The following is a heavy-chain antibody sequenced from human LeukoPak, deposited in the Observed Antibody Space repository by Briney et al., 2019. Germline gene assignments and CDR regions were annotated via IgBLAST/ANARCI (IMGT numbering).Heavy chain of an antibody. V-gene: IGHV1-46*01. J-gene: IGHJ4*02. D-gene: IGHD1-7*01. CDR1: GYTFTSYY. CDR2: INPSGGST. CDR3: AREAPETGTSDY. Sequence: ASVKVSCKASGYTFTSYYVHWVRQAPGQGLEWMGIINPSGGSTSYAQKFQGRVTMTRDTSTSTVYMELSSLRSEDTAVYYCAREAPETGTSDYWGQGTLVTVSS.